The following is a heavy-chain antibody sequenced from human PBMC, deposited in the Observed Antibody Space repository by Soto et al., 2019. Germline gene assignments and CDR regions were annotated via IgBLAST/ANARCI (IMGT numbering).Heavy chain of an antibody. CDR1: SASISSSNW. J-gene: IGHJ6*03. CDR2: IYHTGGT. CDR3: ARAVIVVVPAAQAYYYYLDV. Sequence: ASETLSLTCAVSSASISSSNWWSWVRQPPGKGLEWIGEIYHTGGTNYNPSLKSRVTMSVDKSENQFSLKLSSVTAADTAVYYCARAVIVVVPAAQAYYYYLDVWGKGTTVTVSS. D-gene: IGHD2-2*01. V-gene: IGHV4-4*02.